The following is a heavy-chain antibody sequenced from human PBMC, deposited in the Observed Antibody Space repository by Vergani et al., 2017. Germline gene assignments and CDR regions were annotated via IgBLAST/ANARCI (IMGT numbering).Heavy chain of an antibody. CDR1: GYSISSGYY. CDR3: TTDLATPSPPDGRDYFDH. J-gene: IGHJ4*02. D-gene: IGHD2-21*01. V-gene: IGHV3-72*01. CDR2: IRNKANSYTT. Sequence: VQLQESGPGLLKPSETLSLTCTVSGYSISSGYYWGWVRQAPGKGLEWIGHIRNKANSYTTEYAPSVKGRFIISRDDSRNTLYLDVISLETEDTAVYYCTTDLATPSPPDGRDYFDHWGQGTLVTVSS.